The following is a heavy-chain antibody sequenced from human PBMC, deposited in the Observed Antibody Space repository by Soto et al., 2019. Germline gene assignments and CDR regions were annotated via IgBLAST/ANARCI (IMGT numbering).Heavy chain of an antibody. CDR3: ARLIAAAGGNRAY. CDR1: GGSISTSSYY. Sequence: QLQLQESGPGLVKPSETLSLTCTVSGGSISTSSYYWGWIRQPPGKGLEWIGSIYYSGSTYYNPSLKSRVTLSADTSKNQFSLTLSSVTAADTAVYYCARLIAAAGGNRAYWGQGTLVTVSS. D-gene: IGHD6-13*01. J-gene: IGHJ4*02. CDR2: IYYSGST. V-gene: IGHV4-39*01.